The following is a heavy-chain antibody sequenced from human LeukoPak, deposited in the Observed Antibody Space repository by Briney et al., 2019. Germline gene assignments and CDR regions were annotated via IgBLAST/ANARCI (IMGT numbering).Heavy chain of an antibody. CDR3: AREGLNYDYVWGSYSYYFDY. J-gene: IGHJ4*02. D-gene: IGHD3-16*01. Sequence: GGTLRLSRAASGFTFSSYGMSWVRQAPGKGLEWVSAISGSGGSTYYADSVKGRFTISRDNAKNSLYLQMNSLRAEDTAVYYCAREGLNYDYVWGSYSYYFDYWGQGTLVTVSS. V-gene: IGHV3-23*01. CDR1: GFTFSSYG. CDR2: ISGSGGST.